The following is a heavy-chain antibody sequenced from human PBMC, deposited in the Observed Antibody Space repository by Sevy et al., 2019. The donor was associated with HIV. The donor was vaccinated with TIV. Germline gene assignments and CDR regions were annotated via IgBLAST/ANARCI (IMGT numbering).Heavy chain of an antibody. CDR1: GGSISSGGYY. Sequence: SETLSLTCTVSGGSISSGGYYWSWIRQHPGKGLEWIGYIYYSGGTYYNPSLKSRVSMTVDTSKNQLSLKLSCVTAADTAVYYCARVKGGGSCWAFDPWGQGTLVTVSS. V-gene: IGHV4-31*03. J-gene: IGHJ5*02. CDR3: ARVKGGGSCWAFDP. D-gene: IGHD2-15*01. CDR2: IYYSGGT.